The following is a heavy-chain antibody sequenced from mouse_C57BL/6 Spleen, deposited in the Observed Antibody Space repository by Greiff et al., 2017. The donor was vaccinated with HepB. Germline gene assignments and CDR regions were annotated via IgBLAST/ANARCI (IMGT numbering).Heavy chain of an antibody. CDR3: ARRCYYDYGGYFDV. J-gene: IGHJ1*03. CDR2: IYPGDGDT. CDR1: GYAFSSYW. D-gene: IGHD2-4*01. Sequence: VQLQQSGAELVKPGASVKISCKASGYAFSSYWMNWVKQRPGKGLEWIGQIYPGDGDTNYNGKFKGKATLTADKSSSTAYMQLSSLTSEDSAVYFCARRCYYDYGGYFDVWGTGTTVTVSS. V-gene: IGHV1-80*01.